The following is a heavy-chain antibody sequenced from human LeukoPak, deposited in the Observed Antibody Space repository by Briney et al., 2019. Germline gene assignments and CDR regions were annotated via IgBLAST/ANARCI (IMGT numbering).Heavy chain of an antibody. D-gene: IGHD5-24*01. CDR3: TRVGYIDEGIDY. CDR1: GFPFSSYW. J-gene: IGHJ4*02. Sequence: GGSLRLSCVASGFPFSSYWMTWVRQAPGKGLEWVANIKQDGSKKSYVDSVKGRFTISRDNAKNSLYLQMNSLRAEDTAIYYCTRVGYIDEGIDYWGQGTLVTVSP. V-gene: IGHV3-7*04. CDR2: IKQDGSKK.